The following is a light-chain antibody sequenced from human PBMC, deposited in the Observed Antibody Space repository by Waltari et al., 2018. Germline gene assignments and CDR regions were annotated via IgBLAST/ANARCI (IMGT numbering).Light chain of an antibody. CDR3: QIWDTTTDSVV. V-gene: IGLV3-21*02. CDR2: DDN. Sequence: SYVLTQPPSVSVAPGQTAKLTCGGNNIGSKSVHWYQQKPGQAPVLVVYDDNDRPSGIPERFSGSNSGNTATLTISRVEAGDEADYYCQIWDTTTDSVVFGGGTKVTAL. CDR1: NIGSKS. J-gene: IGLJ2*01.